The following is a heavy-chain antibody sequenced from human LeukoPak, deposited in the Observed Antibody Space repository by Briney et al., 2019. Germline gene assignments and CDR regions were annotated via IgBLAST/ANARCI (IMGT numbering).Heavy chain of an antibody. V-gene: IGHV3-23*01. CDR1: GFTFSNYA. D-gene: IGHD7-27*01. J-gene: IGHJ4*02. CDR3: AHPGVLIPL. CDR2: ILGSGDST. Sequence: GGSLRLSCVASGFTFSNYAMSWVRQAPGKELEWVSAILGSGDSTDYADSVKGRFTISRDNSKNTVYLQMSSLRVEDTAVYYCAHPGVLIPLWGQGTLVTVSS.